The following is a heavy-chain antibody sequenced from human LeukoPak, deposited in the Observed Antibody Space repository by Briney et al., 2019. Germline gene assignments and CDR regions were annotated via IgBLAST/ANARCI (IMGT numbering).Heavy chain of an antibody. J-gene: IGHJ5*02. V-gene: IGHV1-2*02. Sequence: ASVKVSCKTSGYTFTGYYMHWVRQAPGQGLEWMGWINPSSGGTNYAQKFQGRVTMTRDTSISTAYMELSRLRSDDTAVYYCAREGIQLAGFDPWGQGTLVTVSS. D-gene: IGHD5-18*01. CDR2: INPSSGGT. CDR1: GYTFTGYY. CDR3: AREGIQLAGFDP.